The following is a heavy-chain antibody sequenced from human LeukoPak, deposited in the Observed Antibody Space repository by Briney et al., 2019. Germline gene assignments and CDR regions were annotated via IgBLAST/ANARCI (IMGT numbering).Heavy chain of an antibody. J-gene: IGHJ4*02. CDR2: INPKIGGT. CDR3: AREIGSGSFLDN. CDR1: GYTFAGYY. D-gene: IGHD3-10*01. Sequence: ASVRVSCKASGYTFAGYYMHWVRQAPGQGLEWMGWINPKIGGTNYAQKFQGRVTMTRDTSISTAYMELSRLRSDDTAVYYCAREIGSGSFLDNWGQGTLVTVSS. V-gene: IGHV1-2*02.